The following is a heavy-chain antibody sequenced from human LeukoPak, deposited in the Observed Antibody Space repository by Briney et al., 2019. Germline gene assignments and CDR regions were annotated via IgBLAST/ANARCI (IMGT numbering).Heavy chain of an antibody. V-gene: IGHV4-31*03. D-gene: IGHD6-13*01. Sequence: SQTLSLTCTVSGGSISSGGYYWSWIRQHPGKGLEWIGYIYYSGSTYYNPSLKSRVTISVDTSKNRFSLKLSSVTAADTAVYYCARDRPSDSSSWYYYYGMDVWGKGTTVTVFS. CDR2: IYYSGST. CDR1: GGSISSGGYY. J-gene: IGHJ6*04. CDR3: ARDRPSDSSSWYYYYGMDV.